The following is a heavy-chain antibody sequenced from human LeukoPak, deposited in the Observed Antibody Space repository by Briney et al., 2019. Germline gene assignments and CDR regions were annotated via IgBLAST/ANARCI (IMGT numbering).Heavy chain of an antibody. CDR1: GYTFTSYY. CDR2: INPSGGST. D-gene: IGHD3-9*01. J-gene: IGHJ4*02. V-gene: IGHV1-46*01. CDR3: AREMGALRYFDWLFGY. Sequence: ASVKVSCKASGYTFTSYYMHWVRQAPGQGLEWMGIINPSGGSTSYAQKFQGRVTMTRGTSTSTVYMELSSLRSEDTAVYYCAREMGALRYFDWLFGYWGQGTLVTVSS.